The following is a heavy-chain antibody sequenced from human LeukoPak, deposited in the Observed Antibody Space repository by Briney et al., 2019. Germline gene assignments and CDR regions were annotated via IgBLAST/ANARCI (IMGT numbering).Heavy chain of an antibody. CDR3: ATSWEDSSVECFKH. Sequence: ASVKVSCKASGYDLSVYGISWVRQAPGQGFEWLGWVTGHRGDTNYAQKFQGRVNMTIETSTATSFLDLSSLRSDDTAVYYCATSWEDSSVECFKHWGQGTLISVSS. D-gene: IGHD2-2*01. CDR1: GYDLSVYG. J-gene: IGHJ1*01. CDR2: VTGHRGDT. V-gene: IGHV1-18*04.